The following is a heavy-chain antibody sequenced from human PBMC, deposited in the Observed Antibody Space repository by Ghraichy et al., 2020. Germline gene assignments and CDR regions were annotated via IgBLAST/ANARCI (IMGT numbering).Heavy chain of an antibody. J-gene: IGHJ4*02. CDR3: ARGGGSGSRLLDY. V-gene: IGHV4-30-2*01. CDR2: IYHSGST. D-gene: IGHD1-26*01. Sequence: TLSLTCAVSGGSISSGGYSWSWIRQPPGKGLEWIGYIYHSGSTYYNPSLKSRVTISVDRSKNQFSLKLSSVTAADTAVYYCARGGGSGSRLLDYWGQGTLVTVSS. CDR1: GGSISSGGYS.